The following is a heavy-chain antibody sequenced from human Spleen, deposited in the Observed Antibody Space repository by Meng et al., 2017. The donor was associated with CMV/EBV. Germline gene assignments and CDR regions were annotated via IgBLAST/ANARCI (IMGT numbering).Heavy chain of an antibody. V-gene: IGHV5-51*01. CDR3: ARLSGSHYDY. J-gene: IGHJ4*02. CDR1: GYSFTSYW. CDR2: IFPRDSDT. D-gene: IGHD1-26*01. Sequence: KVSCKASGYSFTSYWIGWVRQMPGKGLEWMGIIFPRDSDTRYSPSFQGQVTISADKSTSTAYLQWSSLKASDTAMYYCARLSGSHYDYWGQGTLVTVSS.